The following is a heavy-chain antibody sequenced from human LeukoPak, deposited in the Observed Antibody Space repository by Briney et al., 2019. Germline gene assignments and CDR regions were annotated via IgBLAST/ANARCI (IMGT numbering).Heavy chain of an antibody. V-gene: IGHV4-39*07. CDR2: IYYSGST. CDR3: ARGKLWDMTTVVTPYYFDY. CDR1: GGSISSSSYY. Sequence: SETLSLTCTVSGGSISSSSYYWGWIRQPPGKGLEWIGSIYYSGSTYYNPSLKSRVTISVDTFKNQFSLKLSSVTAADTAVYYCARGKLWDMTTVVTPYYFDYWGQGTLVTVSS. J-gene: IGHJ4*02. D-gene: IGHD4-23*01.